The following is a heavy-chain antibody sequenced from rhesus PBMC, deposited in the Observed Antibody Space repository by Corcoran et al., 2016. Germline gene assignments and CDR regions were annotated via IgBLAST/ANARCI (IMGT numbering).Heavy chain of an antibody. J-gene: IGHJ5-2*02. CDR3: ARERSSWLGDNSLDV. V-gene: IGHV4-173*01. CDR2: NSGSGGST. CDR1: GGSISSNY. Sequence: QLQLQESGPGRVKPSETLSLTRVVSGGSISSNYCSWIRQPPGTGLVWIGRNSGSGGSTDDTPSLKSRVTISTDTSKNQFSLKLSSVTAADTAVYYWARERSSWLGDNSLDVWGRGVLVTVSS. D-gene: IGHD6-13*01.